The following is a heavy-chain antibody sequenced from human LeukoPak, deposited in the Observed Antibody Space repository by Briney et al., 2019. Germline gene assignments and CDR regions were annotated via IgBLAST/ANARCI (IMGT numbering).Heavy chain of an antibody. J-gene: IGHJ3*02. CDR2: IYYSGST. D-gene: IGHD3-22*01. Sequence: SETLSLTCTVSGGSISSYYWSWIRQPPGKGLEWIGYIYYSGSTNYNPSLKSRVTISVDTSKNQFSLKLSSVTAADTAVYYCARTFSYYYDSSGYWLDAFDIWGQGTMVTVSS. CDR1: GGSISSYY. CDR3: ARTFSYYYDSSGYWLDAFDI. V-gene: IGHV4-59*01.